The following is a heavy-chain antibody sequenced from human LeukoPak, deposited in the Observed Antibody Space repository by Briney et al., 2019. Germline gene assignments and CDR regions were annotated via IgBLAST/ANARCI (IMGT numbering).Heavy chain of an antibody. J-gene: IGHJ3*02. D-gene: IGHD3-22*01. CDR1: GFTFSSYG. CDR3: AKDRAVHYYDSSAFDI. CDR2: IWYDGGNK. V-gene: IGHV3-33*06. Sequence: GGSLRLSCAASGFTFSSYGMHWVRQAPGKGLEWVAVIWYDGGNKYYADSVKGRFTISRDNSKNTLYLQMNSLRAEDTAVYYCAKDRAVHYYDSSAFDIWGQGTMVTVSS.